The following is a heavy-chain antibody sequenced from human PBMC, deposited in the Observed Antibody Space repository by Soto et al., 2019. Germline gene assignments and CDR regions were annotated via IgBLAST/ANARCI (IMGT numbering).Heavy chain of an antibody. D-gene: IGHD3-22*01. J-gene: IGHJ6*02. V-gene: IGHV1-69*13. Sequence: SVKVSCKASGGTFSSYAISWARQAPGQGLEWMGGIIPIFGTANYAQKFQGRVTITADESTSTAYMELSSLRSEDTAVYYCARDNRDYYDSSDLGYYGMDVWGQGTTVTVSS. CDR2: IIPIFGTA. CDR3: ARDNRDYYDSSDLGYYGMDV. CDR1: GGTFSSYA.